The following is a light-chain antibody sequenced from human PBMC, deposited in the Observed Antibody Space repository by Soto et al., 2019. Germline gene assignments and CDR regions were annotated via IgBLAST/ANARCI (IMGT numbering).Light chain of an antibody. CDR3: QSYDTALNVYVV. CDR2: GDT. J-gene: IGLJ2*01. Sequence: QSVLTQPPSVSGAPGQRVPISCTGSSSNIGAGYDVHWYQQLPGTAPKLLIYGDTNRPSGVPDRFSGSKSATSASLVITGLQAEDEADYYCQSYDTALNVYVVFGGGTKLTVL. CDR1: SSNIGAGYD. V-gene: IGLV1-40*01.